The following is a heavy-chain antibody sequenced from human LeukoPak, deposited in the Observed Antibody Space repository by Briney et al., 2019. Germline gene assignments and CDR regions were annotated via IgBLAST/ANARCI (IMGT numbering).Heavy chain of an antibody. D-gene: IGHD6-13*01. Sequence: SETLSLTCTVSGGSISSGGYYWSWIRQHPGKGLEWIGYIYYSGSTYYNPSLKSRVTISVDTSKNQFSLKLSSVTAADTAVYYCARAPAGIAAAGTVGYYYYYMDVWGKGTTVTVSS. CDR3: ARAPAGIAAAGTVGYYYYYMDV. V-gene: IGHV4-31*03. CDR1: GGSISSGGYY. J-gene: IGHJ6*03. CDR2: IYYSGST.